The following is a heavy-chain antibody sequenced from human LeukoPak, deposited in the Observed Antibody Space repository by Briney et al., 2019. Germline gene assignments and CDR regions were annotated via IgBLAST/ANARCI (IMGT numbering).Heavy chain of an antibody. Sequence: SETLSLTCTVSGGSISSSSYYWGWIRQPPGKGLEWIGSIYYSGSTYYNPSLKSRVTISVDTSKNQFSLKLSPVTAADTAVYYCARQAIFGVVIAFRGYYFDYWGQGTLVTVSS. V-gene: IGHV4-39*01. D-gene: IGHD3-3*01. CDR2: IYYSGST. J-gene: IGHJ4*02. CDR3: ARQAIFGVVIAFRGYYFDY. CDR1: GGSISSSSYY.